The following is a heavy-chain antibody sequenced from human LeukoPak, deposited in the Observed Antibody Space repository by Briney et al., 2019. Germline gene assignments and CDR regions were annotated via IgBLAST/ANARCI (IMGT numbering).Heavy chain of an antibody. CDR1: GGSISDYY. D-gene: IGHD3-3*01. J-gene: IGHJ5*02. CDR3: ASYTYYDFWSGPFDR. CDR2: IYTRGST. Sequence: SETLSLTCTVSGGSISDYYWSWIRQSAGKGLEWIGRIYTRGSTNYNPSLKSRVTISVDTSKNQFSLKLSSVTAADTAVYYCASYTYYDFWSGPFDRWGQGTLVTVSS. V-gene: IGHV4-4*07.